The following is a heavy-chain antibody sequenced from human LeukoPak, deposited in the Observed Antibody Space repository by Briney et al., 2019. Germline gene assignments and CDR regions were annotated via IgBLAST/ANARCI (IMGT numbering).Heavy chain of an antibody. V-gene: IGHV3-21*01. D-gene: IGHD2-15*01. CDR2: ISSSSSYI. CDR1: GFTFSSYS. CDR3: ARDGVGYCSGGSCYSEVDYYGMDV. J-gene: IGHJ6*04. Sequence: GGSLRLSCAASGFTFSSYSMNWVRQAPGKGLEWVSSISSSSSYIYYADSVKGRFTISRDNAKNSLYLQMNSLRAEDTAVYYCARDGVGYCSGGSCYSEVDYYGMDVWGEGTTVTVSS.